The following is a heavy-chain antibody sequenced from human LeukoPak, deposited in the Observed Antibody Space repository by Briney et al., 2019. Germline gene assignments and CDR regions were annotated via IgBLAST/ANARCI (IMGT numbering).Heavy chain of an antibody. CDR2: ISTRSSTI. D-gene: IGHD2-21*01. CDR3: ARDQNLSDWNDYGDY. V-gene: IGHV3-48*02. CDR1: GFTFSSYR. Sequence: PGGSLRLSCAASGFTFSSYRMNWVRQAPGKGLEWVSYISTRSSTIYYADSVKGRFTISRDNAKNSLYLQMNSLRDEDTAVYYCARDQNLSDWNDYGDYWGQGTLVTVSS. J-gene: IGHJ4*02.